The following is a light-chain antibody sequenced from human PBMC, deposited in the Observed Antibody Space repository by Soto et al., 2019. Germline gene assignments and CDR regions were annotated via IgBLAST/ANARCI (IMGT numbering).Light chain of an antibody. Sequence: QSVLTQPASVSGAAGQAITISCTGTNSDVGGYNYVSWYQQHPGKAPKLMIYDVYNRPSGISVRFSGSKSGNTASLTISGLQAEDEGDYYCSSYTGSSTRLYVFGTGTKVTVL. J-gene: IGLJ1*01. CDR2: DVY. CDR3: SSYTGSSTRLYV. V-gene: IGLV2-14*03. CDR1: NSDVGGYNY.